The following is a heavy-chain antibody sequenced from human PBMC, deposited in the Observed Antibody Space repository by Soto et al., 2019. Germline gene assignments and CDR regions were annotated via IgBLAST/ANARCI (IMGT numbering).Heavy chain of an antibody. V-gene: IGHV1-3*01. CDR1: GYTFTSYA. CDR3: AREIPVAAARTAGWFDS. D-gene: IGHD6-13*01. Sequence: QVQLVQSGAEVKKPGASVKVSCKASGYTFTSYAMHWVRQAPGQRLEWMGWITAGNGNTKYSQKFQGRVTITRDTSPGTAYRELSSLRSEHTAVYYCAREIPVAAARTAGWFDSWGQGTLVTVSS. CDR2: ITAGNGNT. J-gene: IGHJ5*01.